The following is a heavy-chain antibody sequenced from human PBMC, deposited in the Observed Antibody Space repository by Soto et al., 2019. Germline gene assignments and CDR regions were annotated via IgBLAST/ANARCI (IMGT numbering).Heavy chain of an antibody. J-gene: IGHJ6*02. V-gene: IGHV4-31*03. Sequence: PSATLSLTCSVSGGSISSVGHYWTWIRQQAGKGLEWIGYIYYSGSTDYNPSLKSRVTISVDRSKNQFSLNLSSVTAADTAIYYCARESGGYDSSTRYGMDVWGQGTTVTVSS. CDR2: IYYSGST. CDR1: GGSISSVGHY. CDR3: ARESGGYDSSTRYGMDV. D-gene: IGHD6-25*01.